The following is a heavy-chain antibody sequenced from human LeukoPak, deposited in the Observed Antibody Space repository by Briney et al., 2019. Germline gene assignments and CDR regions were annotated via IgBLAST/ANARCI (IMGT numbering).Heavy chain of an antibody. J-gene: IGHJ5*02. V-gene: IGHV4-34*01. D-gene: IGHD3-10*01. Sequence: PSETLSLTCAVYGGSFSAYYWSWIRQPPGKGLEWIGEINHSGSTNYNPSLKSRVTISVDTSKNQFSLKLSSVTAADTAVYYCASLGEFPVNWFDPWGQGTLVTVSS. CDR3: ASLGEFPVNWFDP. CDR2: INHSGST. CDR1: GGSFSAYY.